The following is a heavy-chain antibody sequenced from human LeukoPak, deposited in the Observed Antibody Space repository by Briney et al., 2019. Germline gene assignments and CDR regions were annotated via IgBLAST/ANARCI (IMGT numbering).Heavy chain of an antibody. D-gene: IGHD3-10*01. Sequence: ASVKVSCTASGYTFSDYYMHWVRQAPGQGLEWMGWINPKSAGTTYAQKFRGRVTMIRDTSISTAYMELSSLRSNDTAIYYCARGRTMAPDFWGQGALVTVSS. J-gene: IGHJ4*02. CDR2: INPKSAGT. CDR1: GYTFSDYY. V-gene: IGHV1-2*02. CDR3: ARGRTMAPDF.